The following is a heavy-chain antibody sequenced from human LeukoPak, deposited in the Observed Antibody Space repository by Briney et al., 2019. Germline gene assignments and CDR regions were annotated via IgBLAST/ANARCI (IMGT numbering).Heavy chain of an antibody. CDR3: ALSYGSGSYTYFQH. Sequence: GESLQISCKGSGCSFTTYWIGWVRQMPGKGLEWMGIIYPGDSDTRYSPSFQGQVTISADRSISTAYLQWSSLKASDTAMYYCALSYGSGSYTYFQHWGQGTLVTVSS. V-gene: IGHV5-51*01. CDR2: IYPGDSDT. CDR1: GCSFTTYW. D-gene: IGHD3-10*01. J-gene: IGHJ1*01.